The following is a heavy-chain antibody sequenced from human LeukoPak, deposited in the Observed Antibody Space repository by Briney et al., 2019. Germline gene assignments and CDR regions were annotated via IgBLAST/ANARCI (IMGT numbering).Heavy chain of an antibody. Sequence: SETLSLTCTVSGGSICGYPWNWIWQPPGKGLEWIGNIYYSGSTNYSPSLKSRVTISVDTSKDQFSVEVRSMHDAIRAVDYCVRDRATSCGNLVDYWGQGALVTVSS. V-gene: IGHV4-59*01. CDR1: GGSICGYP. J-gene: IGHJ4*02. CDR2: IYYSGST. CDR3: VRDRATSCGNLVDY. D-gene: IGHD2-2*01.